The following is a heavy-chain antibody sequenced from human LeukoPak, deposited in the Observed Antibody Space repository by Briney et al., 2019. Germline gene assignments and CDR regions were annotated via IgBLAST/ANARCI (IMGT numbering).Heavy chain of an antibody. CDR3: ARDTALIITPGGPDY. CDR1: GYTFASYG. J-gene: IGHJ4*02. Sequence: ASVKVSCKASGYTFASYGISWVRQAPGQGLEWMGWISPYNDDTRYAQHLQGRVTLTTDTSTGTAYMDLSSLTSDDTALYYCARDTALIITPGGPDYWGQGTLVTVSS. V-gene: IGHV1-18*01. CDR2: ISPYNDDT. D-gene: IGHD3-10*01.